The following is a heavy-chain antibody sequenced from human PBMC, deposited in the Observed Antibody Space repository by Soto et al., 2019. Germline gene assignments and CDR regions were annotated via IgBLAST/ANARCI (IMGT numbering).Heavy chain of an antibody. CDR1: GFTFSSYW. CDR2: IKEDGSEK. D-gene: IGHD2-2*01. V-gene: IGHV3-7*01. Sequence: GGSLRLSCAASGFTFSSYWMNWVRQAPGKWLEWVANIKEDGSEKYFVDSMKGRFTISGDNAKNSLYLQMNSLRAEDTAVYYCARDLGRTAAGYYYYYAMDVWGQGXTVTVYS. J-gene: IGHJ6*02. CDR3: ARDLGRTAAGYYYYYAMDV.